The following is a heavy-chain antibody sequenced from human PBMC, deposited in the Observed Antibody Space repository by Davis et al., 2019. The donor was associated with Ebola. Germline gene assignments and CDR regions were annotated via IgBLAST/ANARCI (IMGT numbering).Heavy chain of an antibody. D-gene: IGHD1-26*01. CDR1: GVTFSTYA. CDR3: VKEGTTTIWVDSDN. CDR2: ITGSDRST. Sequence: SLILSCAASGVTFSTYALRCVRQAAWPGLDWVSAITGSDRSTYCADSVKGRFTISRDNSQNNVYLQMTSLRVEDTAVYYCVKEGTTTIWVDSDNWGQGTLVTVAS. J-gene: IGHJ4*02. V-gene: IGHV3-23*01.